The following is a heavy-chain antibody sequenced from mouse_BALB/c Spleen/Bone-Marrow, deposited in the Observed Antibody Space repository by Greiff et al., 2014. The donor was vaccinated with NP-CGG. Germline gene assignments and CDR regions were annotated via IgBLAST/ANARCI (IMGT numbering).Heavy chain of an antibody. D-gene: IGHD2-3*01. Sequence: QVQLQQSGAELVRPVTSVKVSCKASGYAFTDYLMEWLKQRPGQGLEWIGVINPGSGSTNYNEKFKDKATLTADKSSSTAYMQLSSLTSDDSAVYFCARYDGYFDYWGQGTILTVSS. V-gene: IGHV1-54*01. CDR1: GYAFTDYL. CDR2: INPGSGST. CDR3: ARYDGYFDY. J-gene: IGHJ2*01.